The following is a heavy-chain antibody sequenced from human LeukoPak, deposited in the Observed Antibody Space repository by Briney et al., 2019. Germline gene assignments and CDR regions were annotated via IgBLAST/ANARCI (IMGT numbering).Heavy chain of an antibody. CDR1: GYTFTDYY. CDR2: VDPEDGET. CDR3: ATYDYRCGGDCRTMDV. V-gene: IGHV1-69-2*01. Sequence: ASVKVSCKASGYTFTDYYMHWVQQAPGKGLEWMGRVDPEDGETIYAEKFQGRVTITADTSTDTAYMELSSLRSEDTAVYYCATYDYRCGGDCRTMDVWGKGTTVTVSS. J-gene: IGHJ6*03. D-gene: IGHD2-21*01.